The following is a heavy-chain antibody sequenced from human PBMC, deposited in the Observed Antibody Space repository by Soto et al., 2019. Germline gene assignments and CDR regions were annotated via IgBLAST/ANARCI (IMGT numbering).Heavy chain of an antibody. J-gene: IGHJ4*02. CDR1: GFTLSSSA. D-gene: IGHD3-16*02. V-gene: IGHV1-58*01. CDR2: IDVGSGNA. Sequence: GASVKVSCKTSGFTLSSSAVHWVRQARGHRLQWIGWIDVGSGNANYAQMDQERVTISRDMSTSTAYMELTSSVTAADTAVYYCARGSLMITFGGVIVPGPFDYWGQGTLVTVSS. CDR3: ARGSLMITFGGVIVPGPFDY.